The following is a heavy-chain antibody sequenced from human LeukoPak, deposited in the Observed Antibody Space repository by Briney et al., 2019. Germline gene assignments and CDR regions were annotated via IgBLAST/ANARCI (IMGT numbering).Heavy chain of an antibody. V-gene: IGHV4-30-4*02. Sequence: PSETLSLTCTVSGGSISSGVYYWSWIRQPPGKGLEWIGDIYYSGSTYYNPSLKSRVTISVDTSKNQFSLKLSSVTAADTAVYYCARDSSDAFDIWGQGTMVTVSS. CDR3: ARDSSDAFDI. CDR2: IYYSGST. J-gene: IGHJ3*02. CDR1: GGSISSGVYY.